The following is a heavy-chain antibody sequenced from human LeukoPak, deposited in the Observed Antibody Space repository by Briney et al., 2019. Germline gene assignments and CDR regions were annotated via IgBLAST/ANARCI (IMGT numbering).Heavy chain of an antibody. V-gene: IGHV1-69*13. CDR1: GGTFSSYA. D-gene: IGHD6-13*01. Sequence: EASVKVSCKASGGTFSSYAISWVRQAPGQGLEWMGGIIPIFGTAYYAQKFQGRVTITADESTSTAYMELSSLRSEDTAVYYCARGRIAAEFDYWGQGTLVTVSS. J-gene: IGHJ4*02. CDR3: ARGRIAAEFDY. CDR2: IIPIFGTA.